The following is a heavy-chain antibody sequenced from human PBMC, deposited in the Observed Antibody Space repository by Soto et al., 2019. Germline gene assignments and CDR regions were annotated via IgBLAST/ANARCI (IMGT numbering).Heavy chain of an antibody. CDR3: ARSIAAADDAFDI. CDR2: IFSNDEK. J-gene: IGHJ3*02. D-gene: IGHD6-13*01. CDR1: GFSLNNARMG. V-gene: IGHV2-26*01. Sequence: QVTLKESGPVLVKPTETLTLTCTVSGFSLNNARMGVSWIRQPPGKALEWLAHIFSNDEKSYSTSLKTRLTISEDSXKSQVVLIMTNMDPVDTATYYCARSIAAADDAFDIWGQGTMVTVSS.